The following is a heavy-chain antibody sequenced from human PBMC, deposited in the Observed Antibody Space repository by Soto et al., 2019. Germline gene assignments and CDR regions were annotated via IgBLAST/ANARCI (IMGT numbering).Heavy chain of an antibody. Sequence: GGSLRLSCAASGFTFSSYSMRWGLQAPGKGLEWVSGFRTSGDGGTTYYADSVKGRFTISRDNSKNMLFLQMNSLRAEDTAIYYCAKKVNSGPGSQYFDYWGQGTLVTVSS. J-gene: IGHJ4*02. V-gene: IGHV3-23*01. CDR2: FRTSGDGGTT. D-gene: IGHD3-10*01. CDR1: GFTFSSYS. CDR3: AKKVNSGPGSQYFDY.